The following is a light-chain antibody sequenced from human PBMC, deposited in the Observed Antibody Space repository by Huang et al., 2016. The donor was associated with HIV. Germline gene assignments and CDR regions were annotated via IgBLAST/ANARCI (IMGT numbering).Light chain of an antibody. CDR3: QQSYTIPYT. Sequence: DIQMTQSPSFLSASVGDRVTITCRSNQTIRTFFNWYRQNQGTGPTLRIYAASTLQTGVSTRFNGGGSGTDFTLTIANLQYEDFATYYCQQSYTIPYTFGPGTKLEIK. CDR2: AAS. J-gene: IGKJ2*01. CDR1: QTIRTF. V-gene: IGKV1-39*01.